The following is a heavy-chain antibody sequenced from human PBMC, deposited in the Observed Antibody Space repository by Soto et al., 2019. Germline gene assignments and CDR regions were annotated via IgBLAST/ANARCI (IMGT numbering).Heavy chain of an antibody. Sequence: EVQLLESGGGLVQPGGSLRLSCAASGFTFSSYAMSWVRQAPGKGLEWVSAISGSGGSTYYADSVKGRFTISRDNSKNTLYLQMNSLRAEDTAVYYCAKETGTTGTEHDWYFDLWGRGTLVTVSS. D-gene: IGHD1-1*01. J-gene: IGHJ2*01. CDR1: GFTFSSYA. V-gene: IGHV3-23*01. CDR2: ISGSGGST. CDR3: AKETGTTGTEHDWYFDL.